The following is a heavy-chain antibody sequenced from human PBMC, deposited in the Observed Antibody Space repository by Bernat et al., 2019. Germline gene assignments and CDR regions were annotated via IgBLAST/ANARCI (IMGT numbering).Heavy chain of an antibody. V-gene: IGHV4-34*01. CDR1: GGSFSGYY. Sequence: QVQLQQWGAGLLKPSETLSLTCAVYGGSFSGYYWSWIRQPPGKGLEWIGEINHSGSTNYNPSLKSRVTISVDTATNQFSLKLSSVTAAETAVYYCARWGVRGIRYMTTVTFLDYWGQGTLVTVSS. D-gene: IGHD4-17*01. CDR2: INHSGST. CDR3: ARWGVRGIRYMTTVTFLDY. J-gene: IGHJ4*02.